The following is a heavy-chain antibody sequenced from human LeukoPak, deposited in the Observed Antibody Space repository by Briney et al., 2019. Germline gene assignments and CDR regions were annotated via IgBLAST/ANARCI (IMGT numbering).Heavy chain of an antibody. J-gene: IGHJ4*02. V-gene: IGHV1-8*01. CDR1: GYTFTNYD. CDR2: MKPNSGNT. Sequence: ASVKVSCKASGYTFTNYDINWVRQATGQGLEWMGYMKPNSGNTGYAQKFQGRVTMTRDTSISTAYMELSRLRSDDTAVYYCARSLRGRCSSTSCYTGMNYFDYWGQGTLVTVSS. D-gene: IGHD2-2*02. CDR3: ARSLRGRCSSTSCYTGMNYFDY.